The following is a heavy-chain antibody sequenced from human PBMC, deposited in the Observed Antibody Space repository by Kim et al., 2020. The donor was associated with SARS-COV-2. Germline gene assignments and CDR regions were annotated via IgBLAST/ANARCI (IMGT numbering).Heavy chain of an antibody. Sequence: SETLSLTCAVYGGSFSDYYWSWIRQPPGKGLEWIGEINHSGSTNYNPSLKSRVTISVDTSKNQFSLKLSSVTAADTAVYYCARTVVVVPAAIFNPYYYYYMDVWGKGTTVTVSS. J-gene: IGHJ6*03. CDR2: INHSGST. CDR1: GGSFSDYY. CDR3: ARTVVVVPAAIFNPYYYYYMDV. D-gene: IGHD2-2*01. V-gene: IGHV4-34*01.